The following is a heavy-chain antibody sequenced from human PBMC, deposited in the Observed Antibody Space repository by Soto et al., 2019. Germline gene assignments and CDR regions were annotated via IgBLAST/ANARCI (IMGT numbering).Heavy chain of an antibody. CDR1: GGSFSGYA. Sequence: QVQLQQWGAGLLKPSETLSVTCAVYGGSFSGYALSWIRQPPGKGLEWIGEINQRGSTNYNPYLKSRVIIAVDPSKNQFYLKLTSVTAADPAVYYCARCRSSGWTNWGQGTLVTVSS. V-gene: IGHV4-34*01. D-gene: IGHD6-19*01. J-gene: IGHJ4*02. CDR2: INQRGST. CDR3: ARCRSSGWTN.